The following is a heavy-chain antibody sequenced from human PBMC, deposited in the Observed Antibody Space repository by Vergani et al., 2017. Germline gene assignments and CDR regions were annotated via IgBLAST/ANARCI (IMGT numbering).Heavy chain of an antibody. V-gene: IGHV4-31*03. CDR1: GGSISSGGYY. Sequence: QVQLQESGPGLVKPSQTLSLTCTVSGGSISSGGYYWSWIRQPPGKGLEWIGYIYYSGSTYYNPSLKSRVTISVDTSKNQFSLKLSSVTAADTAVYYCARERANLQQLVYYYYYYMDVWGKGTTVTVSS. CDR2: IYYSGST. D-gene: IGHD6-13*01. CDR3: ARERANLQQLVYYYYYYMDV. J-gene: IGHJ6*03.